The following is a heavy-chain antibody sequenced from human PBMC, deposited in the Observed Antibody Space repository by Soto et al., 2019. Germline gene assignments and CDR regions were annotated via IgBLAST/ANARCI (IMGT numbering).Heavy chain of an antibody. J-gene: IGHJ4*02. CDR2: IYYSGST. CDR1: GGSISSSSYY. D-gene: IGHD1-26*01. CDR3: ARRGGSYQGRFDY. V-gene: IGHV4-39*01. Sequence: QLQLQESGPGLVKPSETLSLTCTVSGGSISSSSYYWGWIRQPPGKGLEWIGSIYYSGSTYYNPSLKSRVTISVDTSKNQFSLKLSSVTAADTAVYYCARRGGSYQGRFDYWGQGTLVTVSS.